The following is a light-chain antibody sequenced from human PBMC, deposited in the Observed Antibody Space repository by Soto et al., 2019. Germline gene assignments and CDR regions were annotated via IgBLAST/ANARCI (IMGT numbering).Light chain of an antibody. CDR1: QSVSSY. Sequence: PGERVTLSCRASQSVSSYLAWYQQKPGQAPRLLIYGASSRATGVPDRFSGSGSGTDFTLTISRLEPEDFAVYYCQQYDSWTFGQGTKVDIK. CDR3: QQYDSWT. J-gene: IGKJ1*01. CDR2: GAS. V-gene: IGKV3-20*01.